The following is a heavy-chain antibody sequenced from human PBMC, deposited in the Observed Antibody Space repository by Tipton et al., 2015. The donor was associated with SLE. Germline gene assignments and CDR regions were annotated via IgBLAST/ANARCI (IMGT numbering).Heavy chain of an antibody. J-gene: IGHJ4*02. D-gene: IGHD3-9*01. Sequence: TLSLTCTVSGDSFNNYYWSWMRQPPGQGLEWIGYMYNSGSTNYNPSLKSRVAISVDTSRNLFSLNLSSVTAADTAVYYCARGKRHYDVLTGYYSKPHYFDFWGQGTVVAVSP. V-gene: IGHV4-59*01. CDR2: MYNSGST. CDR3: ARGKRHYDVLTGYYSKPHYFDF. CDR1: GDSFNNYY.